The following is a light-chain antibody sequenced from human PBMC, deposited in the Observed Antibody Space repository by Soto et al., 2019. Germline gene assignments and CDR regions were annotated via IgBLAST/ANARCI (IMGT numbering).Light chain of an antibody. CDR3: QTWGTGIHV. J-gene: IGLJ1*01. CDR2: LNSDGSH. Sequence: QSVLTQSPSASASLGASGQLTCTLSSGHSSYAIAWHQQQPEKGPRYLMKLNSDGSHSKGDGIPDRFSGSSSGAERYLIISSLQSEDEADYYCQTWGTGIHVFGTGTKVTVL. CDR1: SGHSSYA. V-gene: IGLV4-69*01.